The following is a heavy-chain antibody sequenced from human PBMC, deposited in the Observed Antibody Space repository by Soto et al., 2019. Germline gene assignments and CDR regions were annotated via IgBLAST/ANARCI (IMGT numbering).Heavy chain of an antibody. Sequence: APVKVSCKASGYTFTTYGISWVRQAPAQRLEWMGWISAYNGNTIYVQKLQGRVTMTTDTSTSTAYMELRSLRSDDTAVYSCAREYRSSWYRWFDTWGQGTLVNVSS. D-gene: IGHD6-13*01. CDR2: ISAYNGNT. J-gene: IGHJ5*02. V-gene: IGHV1-18*04. CDR3: AREYRSSWYRWFDT. CDR1: GYTFTTYG.